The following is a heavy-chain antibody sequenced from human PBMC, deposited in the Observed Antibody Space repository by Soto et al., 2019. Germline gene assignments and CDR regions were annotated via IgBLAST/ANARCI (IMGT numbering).Heavy chain of an antibody. Sequence: EVQLVESGGGLVQPGGSLRLSCAASGFTFNMFWMDWVRQAPGKGLEWVANINGDGSEKYYVDSVKGRFTISRDNAKISLYLQMDSLRAEDTAVYYCAKKHGWFALHSWGQGTMVTVSS. CDR3: AKKHGWFALHS. CDR2: INGDGSEK. V-gene: IGHV3-7*01. CDR1: GFTFNMFW. J-gene: IGHJ4*02. D-gene: IGHD2-15*01.